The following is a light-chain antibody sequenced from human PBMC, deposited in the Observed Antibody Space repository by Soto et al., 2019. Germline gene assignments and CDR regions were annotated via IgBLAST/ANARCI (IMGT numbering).Light chain of an antibody. CDR1: QSVSSSY. CDR3: QQYGSSKWT. V-gene: IGKV3-20*01. CDR2: GAS. J-gene: IGKJ1*01. Sequence: IVLTQSPGTLSLSPGERATLSCRASQSVSSSYLAWYQQKPGQAPRLLIYGASSRATGIPDRFSGSGSGTDFTLTISRLEPEDFAVYYCQQYGSSKWTFGQGTKVDIX.